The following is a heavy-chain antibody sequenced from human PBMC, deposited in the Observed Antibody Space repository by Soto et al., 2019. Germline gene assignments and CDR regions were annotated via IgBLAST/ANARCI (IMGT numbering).Heavy chain of an antibody. CDR2: IYYSGST. J-gene: IGHJ6*02. Sequence: SETLSLTCTVSGGSMSSDSLSWIRQPLEKGLEWIGYIYYSGSTNYNPSLKSRVTISVDTSKNQFSLKLSSVTVTDSAVYYCARLGGFCGSSNCNGYYPMDVWGQGTTVT. CDR1: GGSMSSDS. D-gene: IGHD1-1*01. V-gene: IGHV4-59*08. CDR3: ARLGGFCGSSNCNGYYPMDV.